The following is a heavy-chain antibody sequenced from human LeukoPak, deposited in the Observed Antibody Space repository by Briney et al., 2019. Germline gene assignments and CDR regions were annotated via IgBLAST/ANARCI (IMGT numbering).Heavy chain of an antibody. V-gene: IGHV4-4*07. Sequence: NPSETLSLTCTVSGGSISSYYWSWIRQPAGKGLEWIGRIYTSGSTNYNPSLKSRVTISVDTSKNQFSLKLSSVTAADTAVYYCARGRRSGDIVLMVYAIGGPYYFDYWGQGTLVTVSS. CDR1: GGSISSYY. CDR2: IYTSGST. CDR3: ARGRRSGDIVLMVYAIGGPYYFDY. D-gene: IGHD2-8*01. J-gene: IGHJ4*02.